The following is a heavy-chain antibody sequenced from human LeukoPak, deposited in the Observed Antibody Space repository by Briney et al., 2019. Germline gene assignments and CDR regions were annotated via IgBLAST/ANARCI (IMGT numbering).Heavy chain of an antibody. CDR3: ARRLYDFWSGYPDDAFDI. J-gene: IGHJ3*02. Sequence: SETLSLTCAVSGYSISSGYYWGWIRQPPGKGLEWIGSIYHSGSTYYSPSLKSRVTISVDTSKNQFSLKLSSVTAADTAVYYCARRLYDFWSGYPDDAFDIWGQGTMVTVSS. D-gene: IGHD3-3*01. CDR1: GYSISSGYY. CDR2: IYHSGST. V-gene: IGHV4-38-2*01.